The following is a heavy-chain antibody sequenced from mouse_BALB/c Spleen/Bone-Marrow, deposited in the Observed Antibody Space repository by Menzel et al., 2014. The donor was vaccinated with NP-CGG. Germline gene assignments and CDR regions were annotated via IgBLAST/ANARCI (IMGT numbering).Heavy chain of an antibody. D-gene: IGHD4-1*01. CDR1: GYTFTSYT. J-gene: IGHJ3*01. CDR2: IVPSSGYT. V-gene: IGHV1-4*02. Sequence: VQLVESGAELARPGASVKMSCKASGYTFTSYTIQWVKRRPGQGLEWVGYIVPSSGYTDYNQNFKDTTTLTADKSPSTAYMQLSSLTSADSAVYDCAREARTGAWFAYWGQGTLVTVSA. CDR3: AREARTGAWFAY.